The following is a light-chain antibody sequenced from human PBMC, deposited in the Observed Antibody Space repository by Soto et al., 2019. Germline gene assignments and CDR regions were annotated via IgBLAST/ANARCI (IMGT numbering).Light chain of an antibody. CDR2: DAY. V-gene: IGKV1-5*01. CDR3: QQYDSYSWT. CDR1: QTISSW. Sequence: DIQMTQSPSTLSASVGDRVTITCRASQTISSWLAWYQQLPGKDPKLLIYDAYTLETGVPSRFSGSGSGTDFTLTISSLQADDFATYYCQQYDSYSWTFGQGTKVDI. J-gene: IGKJ1*01.